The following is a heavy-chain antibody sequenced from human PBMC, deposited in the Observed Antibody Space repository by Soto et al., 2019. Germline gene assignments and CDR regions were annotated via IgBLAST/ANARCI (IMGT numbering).Heavy chain of an antibody. CDR2: ISYDGSNK. D-gene: IGHD4-17*01. CDR3: ARGFGGLDGDYNYFDY. Sequence: QVQLVESGGGVVQPGRSLRLSCAASGFTFSYYPMHWVRQAPGKGLEWVAVISYDGSNKYYAESVKGRFTISRDNSKNTLSLQMSSLRAEATAVYYWARGFGGLDGDYNYFDYWGQGTLVTVSS. V-gene: IGHV3-30-3*01. CDR1: GFTFSYYP. J-gene: IGHJ4*02.